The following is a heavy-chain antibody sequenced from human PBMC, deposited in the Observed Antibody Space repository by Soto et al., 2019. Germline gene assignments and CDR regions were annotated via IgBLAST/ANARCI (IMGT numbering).Heavy chain of an antibody. Sequence: QVQLVQSGAEVRTPGASVKVSCQASGYTYTSYDINGVRQATGQGPEWMGWMNPDRGNTGYVQKFQGRVTMTRNTAISTAYMELSSLRSEDTAVYYCARSVGGSNVNFDYWGQGTLVTVSS. CDR2: MNPDRGNT. J-gene: IGHJ4*02. CDR1: GYTYTSYD. CDR3: ARSVGGSNVNFDY. D-gene: IGHD3-10*01. V-gene: IGHV1-8*01.